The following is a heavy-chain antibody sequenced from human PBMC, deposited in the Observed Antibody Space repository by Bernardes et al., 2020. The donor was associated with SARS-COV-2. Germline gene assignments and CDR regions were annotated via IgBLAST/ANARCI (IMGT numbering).Heavy chain of an antibody. CDR3: ARARMITFGGVIVELFFDY. J-gene: IGHJ4*02. D-gene: IGHD3-16*02. V-gene: IGHV3-48*03. Sequence: GGSLRLSRAASGFTFSSYEMNWVRQAPGKGLQRDSYSSSCGRTIYYADSVKGRFTISRDNAKNSLYLQMNSLRAEETAVYYCARARMITFGGVIVELFFDYWGQGTLVTVSS. CDR2: SSSCGRTI. CDR1: GFTFSSYE.